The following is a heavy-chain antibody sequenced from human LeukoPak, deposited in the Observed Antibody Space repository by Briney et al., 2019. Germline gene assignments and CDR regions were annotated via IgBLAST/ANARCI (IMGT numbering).Heavy chain of an antibody. D-gene: IGHD1-1*01. CDR1: GYAFTVHG. J-gene: IGHJ3*02. V-gene: IGHV1-18*01. CDR3: ARDHTGETFLDAFDI. CDR2: ISPYNGQT. Sequence: GASVKVSCKSSGYAFTVHGISWVRQAPGQGLEWMGWISPYNGQTKFAQKFQGRVTLTIDTYRSIVYMEVKSLRSDDTAVYHCARDHTGETFLDAFDIWGQGTMVTVAS.